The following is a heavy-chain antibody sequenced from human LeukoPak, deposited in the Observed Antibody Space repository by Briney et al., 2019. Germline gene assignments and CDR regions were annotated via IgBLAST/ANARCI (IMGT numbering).Heavy chain of an antibody. V-gene: IGHV3-23*01. CDR2: ISGSGGST. CDR1: GFTFSSYA. D-gene: IGHD3-3*01. J-gene: IGHJ3*02. Sequence: GGSLRLSCAASGFTFSSYAMSWVRQAPGKGLEWVSAISGSGGSTYYADSVEGRFTISRDNSKNTLYLQMNSLRAEDTAVYYCAKDSSYYDFWSGYYAFDIWGQGTMVTVSS. CDR3: AKDSSYYDFWSGYYAFDI.